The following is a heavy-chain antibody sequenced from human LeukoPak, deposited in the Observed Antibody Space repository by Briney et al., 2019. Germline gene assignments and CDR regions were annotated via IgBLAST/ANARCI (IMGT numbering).Heavy chain of an antibody. CDR1: GGSVSSGTYY. V-gene: IGHV4-39*07. Sequence: PSETLSLTCTVSGGSVSSGTYYWAWIRQPPGKGLEWIGSIYYSGSTYYNPSLKSRVTISVDTSKNQFSLKLSSVTAADTAVYYCARGSPEVGYFDYYGMDVWGQGTTVTVSS. CDR2: IYYSGST. CDR3: ARGSPEVGYFDYYGMDV. D-gene: IGHD3-9*01. J-gene: IGHJ6*02.